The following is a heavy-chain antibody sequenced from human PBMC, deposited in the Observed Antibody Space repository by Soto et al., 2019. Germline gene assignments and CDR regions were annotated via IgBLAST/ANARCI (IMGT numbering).Heavy chain of an antibody. CDR2: ISYSGTT. D-gene: IGHD3-3*01. V-gene: IGHV4-61*08. CDR1: GGSVGSAGYY. J-gene: IGHJ4*02. Sequence: PSETLCLTCTVSGGSVGSAGYYWSWIRQTPGEGLEWIGYISYSGTTFYKSSLQSRVNISADRSNNQFSLKLISVTAAYTAIYYCAREADFWSASSVLWGQGTLVTVSS. CDR3: AREADFWSASSVL.